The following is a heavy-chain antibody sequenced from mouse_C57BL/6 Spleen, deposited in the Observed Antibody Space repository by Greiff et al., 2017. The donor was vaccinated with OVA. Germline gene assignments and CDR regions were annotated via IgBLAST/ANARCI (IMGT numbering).Heavy chain of an antibody. CDR1: GFTFSDYY. Sequence: DVKLVESEGGLVQPGSSMKLSCTASGFTFSDYYMAWVRQVPEKGLEWVANINYDGSSTYYLDSLKSRFIISRDNAKNILYLQMSSLKSEDTATYYCARVGYYGSDYWGQGTTLTVSS. D-gene: IGHD1-1*01. V-gene: IGHV5-16*01. CDR2: INYDGSST. CDR3: ARVGYYGSDY. J-gene: IGHJ2*01.